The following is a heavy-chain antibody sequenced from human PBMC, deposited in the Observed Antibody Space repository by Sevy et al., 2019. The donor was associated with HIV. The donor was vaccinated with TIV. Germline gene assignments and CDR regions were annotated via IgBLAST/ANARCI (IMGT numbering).Heavy chain of an antibody. CDR1: GGSIRNYY. CDR2: IHYSGST. V-gene: IGHV4-59*13. D-gene: IGHD3-3*01. CDR3: ARSGFLEWPGSFRGPRNWHDP. Sequence: SETLSLTCTVSGGSIRNYYWSWIRQPPGKGLEWIGYIHYSGSTDYSPSLKSRFTISVDTSKNQFSLKVDSVTAADTAVYYCARSGFLEWPGSFRGPRNWHDPWGQGTLVTVSS. J-gene: IGHJ5*02.